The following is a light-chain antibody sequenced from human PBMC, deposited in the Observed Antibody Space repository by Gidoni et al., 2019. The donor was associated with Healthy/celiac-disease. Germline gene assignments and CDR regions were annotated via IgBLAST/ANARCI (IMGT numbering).Light chain of an antibody. J-gene: IGKJ3*01. CDR1: QSVSSSY. CDR3: QQYGSSPGFT. Sequence: EIVLTQSPGTLSLSPGERATLSCRASQSVSSSYLAWYQQKPGQAPRLLIYGASSRATGIPYRFSGSGSGTDFTLTISRLEPEDFAVYYCQQYGSSPGFTFXPXTKVDIK. CDR2: GAS. V-gene: IGKV3-20*01.